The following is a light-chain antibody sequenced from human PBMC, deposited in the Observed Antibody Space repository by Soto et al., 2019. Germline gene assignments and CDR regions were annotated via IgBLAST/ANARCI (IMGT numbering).Light chain of an antibody. CDR3: AAWDDSLSGRV. Sequence: VLTQPPSASGPPGQRVTISCSGSSSNIGSNYVYWYQQLPGTAPKLLIYRNNQRPSGVPDRFSGSKSGTSASLAISGLRSEDEADYYCAAWDDSLSGRVFGGGTKLTVL. V-gene: IGLV1-47*01. CDR2: RNN. CDR1: SSNIGSNY. J-gene: IGLJ2*01.